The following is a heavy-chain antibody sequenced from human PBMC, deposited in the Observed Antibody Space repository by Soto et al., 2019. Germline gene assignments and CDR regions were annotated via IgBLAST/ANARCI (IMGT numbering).Heavy chain of an antibody. Sequence: PWWSLRLSCSASVFTFSRYSMSWFRQAPGKGLEWVSGFRTGGDDGTTYYADSVKGRFTISRDNSKNTLFLQMNSLRVEDTAIYYCAKKVNSGPGSQYFDYWGQGTLVTVS. V-gene: IGHV3-23*01. J-gene: IGHJ4*02. CDR3: AKKVNSGPGSQYFDY. CDR1: VFTFSRYS. D-gene: IGHD3-10*01. CDR2: FRTGGDDGTT.